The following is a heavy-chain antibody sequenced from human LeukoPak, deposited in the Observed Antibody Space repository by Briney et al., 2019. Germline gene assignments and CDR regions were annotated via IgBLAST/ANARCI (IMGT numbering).Heavy chain of an antibody. CDR3: ARDPIFGVVSTDGSLGYYYMDV. J-gene: IGHJ6*03. D-gene: IGHD3-3*01. CDR2: IIPIFGTA. V-gene: IGHV1-69*13. Sequence: ASVKVSCKASGGTFSSYAISWVRQAPGQGLEWMGGIIPIFGTANYAQKFQGRVTITADESTSTAYMELSSLRSEDTAVYYCARDPIFGVVSTDGSLGYYYMDVWGKGTTVTVSS. CDR1: GGTFSSYA.